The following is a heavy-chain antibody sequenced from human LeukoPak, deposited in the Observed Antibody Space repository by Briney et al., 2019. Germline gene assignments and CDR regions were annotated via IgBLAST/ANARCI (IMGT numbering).Heavy chain of an antibody. Sequence: ASVKVSCKASGYTFTGYYMHWVRQAPGQGLEWMGRINPNSGGTNYAQKFQGRVTMTRDTSISTAYMELSRLRSDDTAVYYCARESIRYSSSWNCPWGQGTLVTVSS. J-gene: IGHJ5*02. CDR2: INPNSGGT. D-gene: IGHD6-13*01. CDR3: ARESIRYSSSWNCP. CDR1: GYTFTGYY. V-gene: IGHV1-2*06.